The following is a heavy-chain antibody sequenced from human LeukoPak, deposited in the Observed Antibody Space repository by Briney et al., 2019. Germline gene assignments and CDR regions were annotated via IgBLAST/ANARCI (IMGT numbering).Heavy chain of an antibody. J-gene: IGHJ5*02. D-gene: IGHD1-7*01. V-gene: IGHV3-21*01. CDR2: ISSSSYI. Sequence: PGGSLRLSCAASGFTFSSYSMNWVRQAPGKGLEWVSSISSSSYIYYADSVKGRFTISKDNAKNSLYLQMNSLRAEDTAVYYCARDYLTGTTAYWFDPWGQGTLVTVSS. CDR1: GFTFSSYS. CDR3: ARDYLTGTTAYWFDP.